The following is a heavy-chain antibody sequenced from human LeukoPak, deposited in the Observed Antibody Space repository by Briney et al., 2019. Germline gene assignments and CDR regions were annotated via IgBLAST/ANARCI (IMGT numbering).Heavy chain of an antibody. CDR1: GGTISSYY. CDR2: IHYSGGT. V-gene: IGHV4-59*01. D-gene: IGHD2-2*01. CDR3: AGGGYCSSSSCFAPLFDW. J-gene: IGHJ4*02. Sequence: SETLSLTCTVSGGTISSYYWNWIRQPPAKRLQWIGYIHYSGGTNYNASLKSRVAMSLDTCKNQFSLRLRSVTAADTALYFCAGGGYCSSSSCFAPLFDWWGQGTLVTVSS.